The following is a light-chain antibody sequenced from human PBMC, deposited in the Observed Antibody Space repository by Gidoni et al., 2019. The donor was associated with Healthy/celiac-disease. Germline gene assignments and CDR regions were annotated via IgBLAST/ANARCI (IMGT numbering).Light chain of an antibody. Sequence: EIVWTQSPATLSLSPGERATLSCRASQSVSSYLAWYQQKPGQAPRLLIYDASNRATGIPARFSGSGSGTDFTLTISSLEPEDVAVYYCQQRSNWPLTFGRGTKVEIK. CDR3: QQRSNWPLT. V-gene: IGKV3-11*01. J-gene: IGKJ4*01. CDR2: DAS. CDR1: QSVSSY.